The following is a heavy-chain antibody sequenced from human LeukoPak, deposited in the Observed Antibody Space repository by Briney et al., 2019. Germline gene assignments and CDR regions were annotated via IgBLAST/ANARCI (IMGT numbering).Heavy chain of an antibody. CDR2: IRDSGSST. V-gene: IGHV3-23*01. J-gene: IGHJ4*02. CDR1: GFTFSSYA. CDR3: ARDRGNHFDY. Sequence: GGALRLSCAASGFTFSSYAMSWVRQAPGKGLEWVSAIRDSGSSTHYADSVKGRFTTSRDNSKNTLFLQMNSLRDEDTAVYYCARDRGNHFDYWGQGTLVTVSS. D-gene: IGHD4-23*01.